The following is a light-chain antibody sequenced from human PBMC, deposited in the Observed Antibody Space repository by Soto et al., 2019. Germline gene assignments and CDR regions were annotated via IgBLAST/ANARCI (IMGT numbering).Light chain of an antibody. J-gene: IGLJ1*01. CDR2: EGS. CDR3: CSYAGDSAYV. Sequence: QSALTQPASVSGSRGQSITISCTGTSSDIGSYDVVSWYQQHPGKAPKLMIYEGSKRPSGISARFAGSKSGNTASLTFSGLQAEDEADYYCCSYAGDSAYVFGTGTKLTVL. CDR1: SSDIGSYDV. V-gene: IGLV2-23*01.